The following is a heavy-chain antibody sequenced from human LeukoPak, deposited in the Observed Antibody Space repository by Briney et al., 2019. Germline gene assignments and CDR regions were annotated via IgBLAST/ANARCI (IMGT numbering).Heavy chain of an antibody. D-gene: IGHD6-19*01. J-gene: IGHJ3*02. CDR3: ASMAVAGTYYGAFDI. CDR1: GYTFTSYY. Sequence: ASVKVSCKASGYTFTSYYMHWVRQAPGQGLEWMGIINPSGGSTSYAQKFQGRVTMTRDMSTSTVYMELSSLRSEATAVYYCASMAVAGTYYGAFDIWGQRTIVTASS. V-gene: IGHV1-46*01. CDR2: INPSGGST.